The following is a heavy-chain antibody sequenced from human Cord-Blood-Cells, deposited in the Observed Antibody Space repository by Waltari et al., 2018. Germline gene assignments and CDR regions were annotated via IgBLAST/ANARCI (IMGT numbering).Heavy chain of an antibody. CDR1: GYSISSGYY. V-gene: IGHV4-38-2*02. Sequence: QVQLQESGPGLVKPSETLSLTCAVSGYSISSGYYWGWIRQPPGKGLEWIGSIYHSGSTYYNPSLKSRVTISVDTSKTQFSLKLSSVTAADTAVYYCARDEIGGSYSGYWGQGTLVTVSS. CDR2: IYHSGST. CDR3: ARDEIGGSYSGY. J-gene: IGHJ4*02. D-gene: IGHD1-26*01.